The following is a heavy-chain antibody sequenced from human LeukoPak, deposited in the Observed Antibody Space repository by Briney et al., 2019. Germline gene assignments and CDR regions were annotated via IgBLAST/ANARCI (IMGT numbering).Heavy chain of an antibody. CDR1: GGSFSGYY. D-gene: IGHD2-8*01. V-gene: IGHV4-34*01. CDR2: INHSGST. J-gene: IGHJ4*02. CDR3: ARMAYCTNGVCYGFDY. Sequence: SETLSLTCAVYGGSFSGYYWGWIRQPPGKGLEWIGEINHSGSTNYNPSLKSRVTISVDTSKNQFSLKLSSVTAADTAVYYCARMAYCTNGVCYGFDYWGQGTLVTVSS.